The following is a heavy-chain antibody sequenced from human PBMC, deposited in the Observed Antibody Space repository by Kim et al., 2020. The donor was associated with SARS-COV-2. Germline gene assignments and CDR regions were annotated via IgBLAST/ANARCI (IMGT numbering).Heavy chain of an antibody. J-gene: IGHJ6*02. Sequence: ADAGKGRLTISRDNAKNTLYLQMNSLRAEDTAVYYCARARVSYYYGMDVWGQGTTVTVSS. CDR3: ARARVSYYYGMDV. V-gene: IGHV3-74*01.